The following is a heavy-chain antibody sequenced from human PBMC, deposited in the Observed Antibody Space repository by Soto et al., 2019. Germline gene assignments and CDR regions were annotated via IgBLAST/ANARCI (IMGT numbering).Heavy chain of an antibody. Sequence: GESLKISCKGSGYSFTSYWISWVRQMPGKGLEWVGRIDPSDSYTNYSPSFQGHVTISADKSISTAYLQWSSLKASDTAMYYCARRKYYYDSSGYYYDAFDIWGQGTMVTVSS. CDR2: IDPSDSYT. D-gene: IGHD3-22*01. CDR3: ARRKYYYDSSGYYYDAFDI. V-gene: IGHV5-10-1*01. J-gene: IGHJ3*02. CDR1: GYSFTSYW.